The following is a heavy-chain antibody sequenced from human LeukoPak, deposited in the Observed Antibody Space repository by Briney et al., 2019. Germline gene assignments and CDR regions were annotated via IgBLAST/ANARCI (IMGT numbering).Heavy chain of an antibody. Sequence: GGSLRLSCAASGFTFSSYWMSWVRQAPGKGLEWVANIKQDGSEKYYVDSVRGRFTISRDNAKNSLYLQMNSLTADDTAVYYCARGHYDLNLWGQGTTVTVSS. J-gene: IGHJ6*02. CDR1: GFTFSSYW. CDR2: IKQDGSEK. V-gene: IGHV3-7*01. CDR3: ARGHYDLNL.